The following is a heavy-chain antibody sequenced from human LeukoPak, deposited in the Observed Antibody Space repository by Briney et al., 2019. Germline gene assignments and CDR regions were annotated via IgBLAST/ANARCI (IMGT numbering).Heavy chain of an antibody. D-gene: IGHD5-18*01. CDR1: GGSISNYY. Sequence: SETLSLTCTVSGGSISNYYWSCLRQPPGKGLEGIGFLYYSGSTRFNPSLKSRVTISGDTSKNQFSLTLSSVTPADTAVYYCARLEYSYGYPSWFDPWGQGTLVTVSS. V-gene: IGHV4-59*01. CDR3: ARLEYSYGYPSWFDP. J-gene: IGHJ5*02. CDR2: LYYSGST.